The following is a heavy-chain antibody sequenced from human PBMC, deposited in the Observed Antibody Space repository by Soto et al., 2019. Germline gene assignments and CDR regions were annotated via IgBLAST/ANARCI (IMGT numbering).Heavy chain of an antibody. CDR2: ISSSSSTI. CDR1: GFTFSSYS. CDR3: ARGIYYYYYMDV. J-gene: IGHJ6*03. V-gene: IGHV3-48*01. Sequence: GGSLRLSCAASGFTFSSYSMNWVRQAPGKGLEWVSYISSSSSTIYYADSVKGRFTISRDNAKNSLYLQMNSLRAEDTAVYYCARGIYYYYYMDVWGKGTTVTVSS.